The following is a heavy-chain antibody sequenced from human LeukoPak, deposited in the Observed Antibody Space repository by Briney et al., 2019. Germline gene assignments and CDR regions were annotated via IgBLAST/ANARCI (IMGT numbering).Heavy chain of an antibody. CDR2: IYYSGTT. D-gene: IGHD3-22*01. CDR3: ATPADHYDNSGAFDN. Sequence: PSETLSLTCTVSGGSISSSSYYWGWIRQRPGKGLEWIGSIYYSGTTYYNPSLKSRVTISVDTSKNQFSLKLSCLSAADTAVYYCATPADHYDNSGAFDNWGPGTLVTVSS. V-gene: IGHV4-39*01. J-gene: IGHJ4*03. CDR1: GGSISSSSYY.